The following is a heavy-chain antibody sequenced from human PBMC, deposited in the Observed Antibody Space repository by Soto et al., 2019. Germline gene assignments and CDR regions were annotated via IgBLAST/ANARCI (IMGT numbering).Heavy chain of an antibody. D-gene: IGHD6-13*01. CDR3: ARRAWVGIAAAAHFDY. CDR2: ISSSSSYT. J-gene: IGHJ4*02. V-gene: IGHV3-11*03. Sequence: PGGSLRLSCAASGFTFSDYYMSWIRQAPGKGLEWVSYISSSSSYTNYADSVKGRFTISRDNAKNSLYLQMNSLRAEDTAVYYCARRAWVGIAAAAHFDYWGQGTLVTVSS. CDR1: GFTFSDYY.